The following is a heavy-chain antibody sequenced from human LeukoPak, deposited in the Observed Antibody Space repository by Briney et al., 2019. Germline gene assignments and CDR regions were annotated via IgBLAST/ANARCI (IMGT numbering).Heavy chain of an antibody. CDR2: ISAYNGNT. CDR3: ARDSGDYRSYYYYYNMDV. V-gene: IGHV1-18*01. J-gene: IGHJ6*02. Sequence: ASVKVSCKASGYTFINYGINWVRQAPGQGLEWMGRISAYNGNTNYAQNFQGRVTMTTDTSTGTAYMELRSLRSDDTAVYYCARDSGDYRSYYYYYNMDVWGQGTTVTVSS. CDR1: GYTFINYG. D-gene: IGHD4-17*01.